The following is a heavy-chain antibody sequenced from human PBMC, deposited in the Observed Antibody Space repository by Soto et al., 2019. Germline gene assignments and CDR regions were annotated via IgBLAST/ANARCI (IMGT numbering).Heavy chain of an antibody. J-gene: IGHJ6*02. V-gene: IGHV3-33*08. CDR2: ICYDGSNK. Sequence: QVQLVESGGGVVQPGGSLRLSCTTSGFTFNTYGMHWVREAPGKGLDWLSIICYDGSNKYYADSVKGRFTISRDNSKNTMYLQMNSLRAEDTALYYCARADCTAAYCPSSPFKYGVEVWGQGTTVPVSS. CDR1: GFTFNTYG. D-gene: IGHD2-8*02. CDR3: ARADCTAAYCPSSPFKYGVEV.